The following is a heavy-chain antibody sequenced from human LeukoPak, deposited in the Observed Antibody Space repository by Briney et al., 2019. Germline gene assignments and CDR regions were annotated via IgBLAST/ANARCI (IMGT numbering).Heavy chain of an antibody. CDR3: AREAVVVPAAMGYYYYYMDV. Sequence: SETLSLTCTVSGGSISSSSYYWGWIRQPPGKGLEWIGSIYYSGSTYYNPSLKSRVTISVDTSKNQFSLKLSSVTAADTAVYYCAREAVVVPAAMGYYYYYMDVWGKGTTATVSS. CDR1: GGSISSSSYY. J-gene: IGHJ6*03. CDR2: IYYSGST. V-gene: IGHV4-39*07. D-gene: IGHD2-2*01.